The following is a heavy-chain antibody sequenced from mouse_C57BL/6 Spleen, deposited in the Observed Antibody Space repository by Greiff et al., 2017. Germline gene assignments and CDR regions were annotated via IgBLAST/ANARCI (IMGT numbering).Heavy chain of an antibody. CDR1: GYTFTSYW. D-gene: IGHD2-2*01. Sequence: QVQLKQPGAELVMPGASVKLSCKASGYTFTSYWMHWVKQRPGQGLEWIGEIDPSDSYTNYNQKFKGKTTLTVDKSSSTAYMQLSSLTSEDSAVYYCARTGCGYVYSMDYWGQGTSVTVSS. CDR2: IDPSDSYT. CDR3: ARTGCGYVYSMDY. J-gene: IGHJ4*01. V-gene: IGHV1-69*01.